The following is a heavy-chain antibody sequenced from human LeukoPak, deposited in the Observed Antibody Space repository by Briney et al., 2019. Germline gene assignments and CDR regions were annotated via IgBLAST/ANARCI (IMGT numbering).Heavy chain of an antibody. Sequence: PSETLSLTCTVSGGSISSSCCSWGWIRQPPGKGLEWIGSAHYSGSTYYNPSLKSRVTISVDTSKNQLSLKLSSVTAADTAVYYCARLTGTYYYYYMDVWGKGTTVTVSS. CDR2: AHYSGST. CDR1: GGSISSSCCS. V-gene: IGHV4-39*07. J-gene: IGHJ6*03. D-gene: IGHD1-7*01. CDR3: ARLTGTYYYYYMDV.